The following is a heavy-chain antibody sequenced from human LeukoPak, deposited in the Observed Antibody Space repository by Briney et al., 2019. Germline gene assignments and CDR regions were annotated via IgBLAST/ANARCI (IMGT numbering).Heavy chain of an antibody. J-gene: IGHJ4*02. D-gene: IGHD3-3*01. Sequence: GGSLRLSCAASGFTFSSYAMSWVRQAPGKGLEWVSTISCCSGSTYYADSVKGRFTISRDSSKNTLYLQMNSLRVEDTAVYYCASTLGFLEWLLPYYFDYWGQGTLVTVSS. CDR1: GFTFSSYA. V-gene: IGHV3-23*01. CDR2: ISCCSGST. CDR3: ASTLGFLEWLLPYYFDY.